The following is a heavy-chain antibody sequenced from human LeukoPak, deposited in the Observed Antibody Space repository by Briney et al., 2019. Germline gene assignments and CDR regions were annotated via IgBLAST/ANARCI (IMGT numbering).Heavy chain of an antibody. J-gene: IGHJ3*01. Sequence: SETLSLTCAVYGGSFSGYYWSWIRQPPGKGLEWIGEINHSGSTNYNASLKSRVTISLDTSKNQFSLKLSSVTAADTAVFYCARVKGGLLFDAFDVWGQGTMVTVSS. CDR1: GGSFSGYY. V-gene: IGHV4-34*01. CDR3: ARVKGGLLFDAFDV. D-gene: IGHD3-16*01. CDR2: INHSGST.